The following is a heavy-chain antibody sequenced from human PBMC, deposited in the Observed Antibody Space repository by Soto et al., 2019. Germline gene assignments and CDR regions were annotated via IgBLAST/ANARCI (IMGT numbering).Heavy chain of an antibody. V-gene: IGHV1-18*01. J-gene: IGHJ6*02. CDR3: ARGGAPSRRDPTTRTRNYYYGMDV. D-gene: IGHD1-1*01. CDR1: GYTFTSYG. Sequence: QVQLVQSGAEVKKPGASVKVSCKASGYTFTSYGISWVRQAPGQGLEWMGWISAYNGNTNYAQKLQGTVTMTTDTSTSTAYMELRSLRSDDTAVYYCARGGAPSRRDPTTRTRNYYYGMDVWGQGTTVTVSS. CDR2: ISAYNGNT.